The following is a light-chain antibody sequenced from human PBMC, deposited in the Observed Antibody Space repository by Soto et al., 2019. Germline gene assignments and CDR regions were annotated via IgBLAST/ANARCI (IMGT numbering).Light chain of an antibody. CDR1: QSVNTTS. Sequence: EIVLTQSPGTLSLSPGRRATLSCRASQSVNTTSLAWYQQRPGQAPRPLIYGASSRATGIPDRFSGSGSGTDFTLTISRLEPEDFAVYYCQQYGSSPPYTFGQGTKLEIK. CDR2: GAS. V-gene: IGKV3-20*01. J-gene: IGKJ2*01. CDR3: QQYGSSPPYT.